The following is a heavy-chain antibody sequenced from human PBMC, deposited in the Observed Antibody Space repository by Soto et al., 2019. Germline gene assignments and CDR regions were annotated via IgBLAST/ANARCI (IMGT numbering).Heavy chain of an antibody. J-gene: IGHJ4*02. CDR1: GYTFTSYG. V-gene: IGHV1-18*01. Sequence: QVNLVRSGAEVRKPGASVKVSCKGSGYTFTSYGIAWVRQAPGQGLEWMGWISAHNDNTNYAQKVQGRVTVTRDTSTSTAYMELRNLRYDDTAVYYCASGRYGDYWGQGALVTVSS. CDR3: ASGRYGDY. CDR2: ISAHNDNT. D-gene: IGHD1-26*01.